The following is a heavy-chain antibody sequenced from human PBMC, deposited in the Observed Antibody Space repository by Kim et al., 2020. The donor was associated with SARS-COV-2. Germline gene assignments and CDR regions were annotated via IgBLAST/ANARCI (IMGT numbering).Heavy chain of an antibody. D-gene: IGHD2-21*02. V-gene: IGHV3-23*01. Sequence: YAASGKGRFTISRDNSKTTLYLKMSSMGAEATAVYYCANPRGGVTDFWGQGTLVTVSS. CDR3: ANPRGGVTDF. J-gene: IGHJ4*02.